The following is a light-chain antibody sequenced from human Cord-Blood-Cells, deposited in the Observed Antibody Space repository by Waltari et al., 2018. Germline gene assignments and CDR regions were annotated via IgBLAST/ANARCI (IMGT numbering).Light chain of an antibody. J-gene: IGKJ1*01. Sequence: EIVMTQSPATLSVSPGERATLSCRASQGVSSNLAGAQQKPGQAPRLLIYGASTRATGIPARLSGSGSGTEFTLTISSLQSEDFAVYYCQQYNNWPRTFGQGTKVEIK. CDR1: QGVSSN. V-gene: IGKV3-15*01. CDR3: QQYNNWPRT. CDR2: GAS.